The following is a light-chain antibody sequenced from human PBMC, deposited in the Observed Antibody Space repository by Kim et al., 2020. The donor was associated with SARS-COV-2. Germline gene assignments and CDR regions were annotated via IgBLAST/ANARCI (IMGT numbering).Light chain of an antibody. J-gene: IGLJ3*02. CDR1: NIVTKN. CDR2: RDT. V-gene: IGLV3-9*01. Sequence: SGALGQTARLTCGGTNIVTKNVHWYQQKPGQAPVLVMYRDTNRPSGIPERFSGSNSGNTATLTISRAQAGDEADYYCQVWDSSTWVFGGGTKVTVL. CDR3: QVWDSSTWV.